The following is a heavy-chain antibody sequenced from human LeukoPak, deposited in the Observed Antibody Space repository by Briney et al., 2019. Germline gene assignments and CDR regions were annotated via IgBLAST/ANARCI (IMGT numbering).Heavy chain of an antibody. CDR3: ARESSYSDSNFMDV. D-gene: IGHD3-22*01. J-gene: IGHJ6*03. V-gene: IGHV4-39*07. CDR2: IYYSGST. Sequence: SETLSLTCTVSGGSISSSSYYWGWIRQPPGKGLEWIGSIYYSGSTYYNPSLKSRVTISVDTSKNQFSLKLSSVTAADTAIYYCARESSYSDSNFMDVWGKGTTVTISS. CDR1: GGSISSSSYY.